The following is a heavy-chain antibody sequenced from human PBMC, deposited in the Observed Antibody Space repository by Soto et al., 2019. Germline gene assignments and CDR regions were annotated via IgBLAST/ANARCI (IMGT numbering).Heavy chain of an antibody. CDR1: GYTFTGYY. D-gene: IGHD6-6*01. CDR2: INPNSGGT. J-gene: IGHJ5*02. CDR3: ARVVAARPASWFDP. Sequence: ASVKVSCKASGYTFTGYYMHWVRQAPGQGLEWMGWINPNSGGTNYAQKFQGRVTMTRDTSISTAYMELSRLRSDDTAVYYCARVVAARPASWFDPWGQGTLVTVSS. V-gene: IGHV1-2*02.